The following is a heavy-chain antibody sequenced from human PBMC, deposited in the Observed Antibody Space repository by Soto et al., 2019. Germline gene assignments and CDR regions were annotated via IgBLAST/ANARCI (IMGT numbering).Heavy chain of an antibody. CDR1: EFTFSSYA. CDR2: FGGSGGST. V-gene: IGHV3-23*01. Sequence: EVQLLESGGGLVGHGGSLSFSCAASEFTFSSYALSWVRPAPGKGLQWASAFGGSGGSTYYAHAVKGRFTISRDNSKNTLYLQMNSLRAEDTAVYYCAKGKTTVVTRFDYCGRGTLVTVSS. CDR3: AKGKTTVVTRFDY. D-gene: IGHD4-17*01. J-gene: IGHJ4*02.